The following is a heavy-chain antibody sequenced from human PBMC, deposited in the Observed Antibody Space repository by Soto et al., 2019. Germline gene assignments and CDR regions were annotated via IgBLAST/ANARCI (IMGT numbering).Heavy chain of an antibody. D-gene: IGHD3-10*01. V-gene: IGHV3-30*18. J-gene: IGHJ6*02. CDR1: EFTFSGYG. CDR3: AKEGSGQYYYYGMDV. Sequence: GGSLRLSCAASEFTFSGYGMHWVRQAPGKGLEWVAVISYDGSNKYYADSVKGRFTISRDNSKNTLYLQMNSLRAEDTAVYYCAKEGSGQYYYYGMDVWGQGTTVTVSS. CDR2: ISYDGSNK.